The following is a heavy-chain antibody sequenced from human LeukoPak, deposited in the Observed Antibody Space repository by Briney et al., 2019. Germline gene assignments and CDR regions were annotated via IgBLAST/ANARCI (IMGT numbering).Heavy chain of an antibody. CDR2: ISYDGSNK. J-gene: IGHJ4*02. CDR3: ARGTAMGDEKYFDY. Sequence: GGSLRLSCAASGFTFRSYAMHWVSQAPGKGLEWVAVISYDGSNKYNADSVKGRFTISRDNSKNTLYLQMNSLRTEDTAVYYCARGTAMGDEKYFDYWGQGTLVTVSS. CDR1: GFTFRSYA. V-gene: IGHV3-30*04. D-gene: IGHD3-16*01.